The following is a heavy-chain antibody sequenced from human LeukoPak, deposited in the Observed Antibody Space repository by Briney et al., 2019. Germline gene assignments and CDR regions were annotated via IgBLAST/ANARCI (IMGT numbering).Heavy chain of an antibody. V-gene: IGHV3-21*01. CDR1: GFTFSSYW. J-gene: IGHJ6*03. CDR2: ISSSSSYI. D-gene: IGHD3-10*01. CDR3: ARDGDTVLTRGYYYYLDV. Sequence: PGGSLRLSCAASGFTFSSYWMSWVRQAPGKGLEWVSSISSSSSYIYYVDSVKGRFTISRDNAKKSLYLQMNSLRAEDTALYYCARDGDTVLTRGYYYYLDVWGKGTTVTVSS.